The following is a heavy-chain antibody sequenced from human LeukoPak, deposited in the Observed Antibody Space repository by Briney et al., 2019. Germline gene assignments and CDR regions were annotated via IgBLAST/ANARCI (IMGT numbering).Heavy chain of an antibody. D-gene: IGHD3-10*01. CDR2: FDPEDGET. CDR3: ATEADGSGSSDAFDI. V-gene: IGHV1-24*01. J-gene: IGHJ3*02. Sequence: ASVKVSCKVSGYTLTELSMHWVRQAPGKGLEWMGGFDPEDGETIYAQKFQGRVTMTEDTSTDTAYMELSSLRSEDTAVYYCATEADGSGSSDAFDIWGQGTMVTVSS. CDR1: GYTLTELS.